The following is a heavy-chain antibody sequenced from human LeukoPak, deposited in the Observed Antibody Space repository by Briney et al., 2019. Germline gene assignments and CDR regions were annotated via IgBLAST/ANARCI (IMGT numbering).Heavy chain of an antibody. CDR2: IYYSGST. D-gene: IGHD6-13*01. J-gene: IGHJ4*02. CDR1: GGSVSSGSYY. CDR3: ARFPAGYSRKGFDY. V-gene: IGHV4-61*01. Sequence: KPSETLSLTCTVSGGSVSSGSYYWNWIRQPPGKGLEWIGHIYYSGSTNYNPSLKSRVTISVDTSKNQFSLKLSSVTAADTAVYYCARFPAGYSRKGFDYWGQGTLVTVSS.